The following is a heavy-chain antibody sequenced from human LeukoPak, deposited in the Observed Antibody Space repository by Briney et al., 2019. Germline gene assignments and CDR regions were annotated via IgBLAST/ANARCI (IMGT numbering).Heavy chain of an antibody. V-gene: IGHV1-69*13. Sequence: GASVKVSCKASGGTFSSYAISWVRQAPGQGLEWMGGIIPIFGTANYAQKFQGRVTITADESTSTAYMELSSLRSEDTAVYYCARSHGGGSRHERLYIFDYWGQGTLVTVSS. CDR2: IIPIFGTA. D-gene: IGHD2-15*01. CDR3: ARSHGGGSRHERLYIFDY. J-gene: IGHJ4*02. CDR1: GGTFSSYA.